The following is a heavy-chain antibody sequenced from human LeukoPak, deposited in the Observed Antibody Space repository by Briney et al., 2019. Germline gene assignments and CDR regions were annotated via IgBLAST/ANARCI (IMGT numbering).Heavy chain of an antibody. D-gene: IGHD2-2*01. CDR1: GFTFSDFG. CDR3: AKDLHPYTPTFGSSSCHY. V-gene: IGHV3-30*02. Sequence: RPGGSLRLSCAASGFTFSDFGMHWVRQAPGKGLEWVSMIWYDGSKEYYMEPVKGRFTISRDNSKNTLYLQMNSLRAEDTAVYYCAKDLHPYTPTFGSSSCHYWGQGTLVTVSS. J-gene: IGHJ4*02. CDR2: IWYDGSKE.